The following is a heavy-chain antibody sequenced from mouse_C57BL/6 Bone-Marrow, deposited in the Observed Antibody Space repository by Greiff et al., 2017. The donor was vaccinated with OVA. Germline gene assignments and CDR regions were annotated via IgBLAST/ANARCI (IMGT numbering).Heavy chain of an antibody. J-gene: IGHJ4*01. CDR3: ARDSFRAMDY. D-gene: IGHD2-12*01. Sequence: EVQLVESGGGLVKPGGSLKLSCAASGFTFSSYAMSWVRQTPEKRLEWVATISDGGSYTYYPDNVKGRFTISRDNAKNNLYLQMSHLKSEDSAMYYCARDSFRAMDYWGQGTSVTVSS. CDR1: GFTFSSYA. V-gene: IGHV5-4*01. CDR2: ISDGGSYT.